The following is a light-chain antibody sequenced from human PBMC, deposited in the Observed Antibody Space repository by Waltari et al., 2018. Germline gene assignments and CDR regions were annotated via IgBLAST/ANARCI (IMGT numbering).Light chain of an antibody. CDR1: QSVSSNY. Sequence: IVLTQSPATLSASPGARATLSCRASQSVSSNYLAWYQQRPGQAPRLLIYGGSSRATGIPHRFSGSGSGTDFTLTISRLEPEDFVVYYCQQFGRSPLTFGGGTKVDIK. V-gene: IGKV3-20*01. J-gene: IGKJ4*01. CDR2: GGS. CDR3: QQFGRSPLT.